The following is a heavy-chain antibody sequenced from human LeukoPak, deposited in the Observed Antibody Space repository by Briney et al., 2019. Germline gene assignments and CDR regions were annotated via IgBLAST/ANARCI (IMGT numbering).Heavy chain of an antibody. CDR1: GYSFTSYG. D-gene: IGHD3-3*01. J-gene: IGHJ3*02. CDR3: ARVPRTIYGEDAFDI. V-gene: IGHV1-18*01. CDR2: ISGYNGNT. Sequence: ASVKVSCKASGYSFTSYGISWVRQAPGQGLEWMGWISGYNGNTNYAQKIQGRVTMTTDKSTSKAYMELRSLRSDDTAVYYCARVPRTIYGEDAFDIWGQGTMVTVSS.